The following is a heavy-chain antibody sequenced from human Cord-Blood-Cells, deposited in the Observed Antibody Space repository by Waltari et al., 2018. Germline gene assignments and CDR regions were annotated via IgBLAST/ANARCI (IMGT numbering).Heavy chain of an antibody. Sequence: EVQLLESGGGLVQPGGSVRLSCAASGFTFSSSAMSWVRQAPGKGLEWVSAISGSGGSTYYADSVKGRFTISRDNSKNTLYLQMNSLRAEDTAVYYCAKDLAAARSYYWGQGTLVTVSS. J-gene: IGHJ4*02. CDR1: GFTFSSSA. D-gene: IGHD6-6*01. CDR2: ISGSGGST. CDR3: AKDLAAARSYY. V-gene: IGHV3-23*01.